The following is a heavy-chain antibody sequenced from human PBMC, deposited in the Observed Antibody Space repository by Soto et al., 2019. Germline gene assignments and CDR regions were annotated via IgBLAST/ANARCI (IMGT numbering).Heavy chain of an antibody. CDR1: GGSISSYY. CDR2: IFYSGYT. V-gene: IGHV4-59*12. J-gene: IGHJ5*02. D-gene: IGHD6-13*01. Sequence: SETLSLTCTVSGGSISSYYWSWIRQPPGKGLEWIGYIFYSGYTNYNPSLKSRVTISVDTSKNQFSLKLSSVTAADTAVYYCARGVQQLVESWFDPWGQGTLVTVSS. CDR3: ARGVQQLVESWFDP.